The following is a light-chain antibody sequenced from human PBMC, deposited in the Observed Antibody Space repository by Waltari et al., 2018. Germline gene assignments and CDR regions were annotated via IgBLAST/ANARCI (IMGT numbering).Light chain of an antibody. CDR2: LGS. CDR1: QSLLHSNGYNY. CDR3: MQALQTPLT. J-gene: IGKJ4*01. V-gene: IGKV2-28*01. Sequence: DIVMTQSPLSLPVTPGEPASISCRSSQSLLHSNGYNYLDWYLQKPGHSPQLLIYLGSNRASGVPDRFSGSGSGTDFTLKISRVEAEDVGVYYCMQALQTPLTFGGGTKVEIK.